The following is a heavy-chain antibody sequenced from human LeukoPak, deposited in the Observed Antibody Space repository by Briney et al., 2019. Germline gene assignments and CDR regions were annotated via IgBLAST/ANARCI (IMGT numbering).Heavy chain of an antibody. V-gene: IGHV5-51*01. CDR2: IYPGDSDA. Sequence: GESLKISCKGSGYSFTSYWIGWVRQMPGKGLEWMGIIYPGDSDARYSPSFQGQVTISADKSISTAYLQWSSLKASDSAMYYCSRGGYYCSGSYRPFFDYWGQGTLVTVSS. CDR3: SRGGYYCSGSYRPFFDY. D-gene: IGHD3-10*01. CDR1: GYSFTSYW. J-gene: IGHJ4*02.